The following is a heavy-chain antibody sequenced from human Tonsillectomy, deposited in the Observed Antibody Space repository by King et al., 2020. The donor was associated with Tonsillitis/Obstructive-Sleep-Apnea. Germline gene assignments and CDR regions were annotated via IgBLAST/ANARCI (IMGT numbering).Heavy chain of an antibody. D-gene: IGHD1-26*01. CDR3: ASQTDYIVGPIDY. Sequence: VQLVESGGGLVKPGGSLRLSCAASGFSFSDYYMTWIRQAPGKGLEWVSYITSNSYTNYADSVKGRFTISRDDAKNSVYLQMNSLRAEDTAVYYCASQTDYIVGPIDYWGQGTLVTVSS. J-gene: IGHJ4*02. V-gene: IGHV3-11*05. CDR2: ITSNSYT. CDR1: GFSFSDYY.